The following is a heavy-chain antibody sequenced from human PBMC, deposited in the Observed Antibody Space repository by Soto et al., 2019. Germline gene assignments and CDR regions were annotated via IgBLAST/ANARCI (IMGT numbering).Heavy chain of an antibody. CDR3: AKMFYGAYEYYFDS. J-gene: IGHJ4*02. D-gene: IGHD4-17*01. V-gene: IGHV3-23*01. Sequence: EVQLLEAGGGLVQPGGSLRLSCAASGFTFSSYAMSWVRQAPGKGLEWVSAISGSGGSTYYADSVKGLFTISRDNSKNTLYLQMNSLRAEDTAVYYWAKMFYGAYEYYFDSWGQGTLVTVSS. CDR2: ISGSGGST. CDR1: GFTFSSYA.